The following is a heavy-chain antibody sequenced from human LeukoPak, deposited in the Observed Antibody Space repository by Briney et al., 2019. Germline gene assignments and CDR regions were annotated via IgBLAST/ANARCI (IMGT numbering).Heavy chain of an antibody. CDR3: AKDCRYCSTTSCYAPFDY. CDR2: IRYDGSNK. J-gene: IGHJ4*02. Sequence: AGGSLRLSCAASGFTFSSYGMHWVRQAPGKGLEWVAFIRYDGSNKYYADSVKGRFTISRDNSKNTLYLQMNSLRAEDTAVYYCAKDCRYCSTTSCYAPFDYWGQGTLVTVSS. CDR1: GFTFSSYG. V-gene: IGHV3-30*02. D-gene: IGHD2-2*01.